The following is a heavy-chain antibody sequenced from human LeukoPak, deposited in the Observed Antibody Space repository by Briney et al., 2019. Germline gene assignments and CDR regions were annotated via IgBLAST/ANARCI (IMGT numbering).Heavy chain of an antibody. J-gene: IGHJ4*02. CDR1: GFTFSNYW. CDR3: ARFGDFWSGYYGDY. D-gene: IGHD3-3*01. CDR2: IKQDGCEK. Sequence: GGSLRLSCAASGFTFSNYWMSWVRQAPGKGLEWVANIKQDGCEKYYVDSVKGRFTISRDNAKNLLYLQMNSLRAEDTAVYYCARFGDFWSGYYGDYWGQGTLVTVSS. V-gene: IGHV3-7*01.